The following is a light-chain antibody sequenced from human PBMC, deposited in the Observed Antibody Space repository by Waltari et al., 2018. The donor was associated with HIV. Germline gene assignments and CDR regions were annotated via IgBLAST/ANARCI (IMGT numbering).Light chain of an antibody. V-gene: IGKV3-20*01. CDR3: QHYDSTPQIT. CDR1: QSVRSSY. J-gene: IGKJ5*01. Sequence: EIVLTQSPGTLSLSPGARATLSCRASQSVRSSYLAWYQQKPGQAPRLFIYGASSRATGIPDRFSGSGSGTDFTLTISRLEPEDFAVYYCQHYDSTPQITFGQGTRLEIK. CDR2: GAS.